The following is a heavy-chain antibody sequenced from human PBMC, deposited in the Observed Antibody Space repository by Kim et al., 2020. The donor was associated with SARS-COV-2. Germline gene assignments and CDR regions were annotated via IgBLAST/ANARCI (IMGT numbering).Heavy chain of an antibody. CDR3: TRMGMGELYYYGMDV. Sequence: GGSLRLSCAGSGGNFNTYAMHWVRQAAGKGLEWVAVISFEGDMKSYADSVKGRFTISRDNFKKTLDLQMNSLRVEDTAVYYCTRMGMGELYYYGMDVWGQGTTVTVSS. CDR2: ISFEGDMK. CDR1: GGNFNTYA. J-gene: IGHJ6*02. V-gene: IGHV3-30-3*01. D-gene: IGHD3-16*01.